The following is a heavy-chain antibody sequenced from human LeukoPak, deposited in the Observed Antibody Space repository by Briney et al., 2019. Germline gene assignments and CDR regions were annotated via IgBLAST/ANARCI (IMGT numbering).Heavy chain of an antibody. CDR3: AELGITMIGGV. Sequence: GGSLRLSCAASGFTFTTYWMSWVRQAPGKGLEWVANIKQDGSEHYYVDSVKGRFTISRDNAKNSLYLQMNSLRAEDTAVYYCAELGITMIGGVWGKGTTVTISS. J-gene: IGHJ6*04. CDR1: GFTFTTYW. D-gene: IGHD3-10*02. CDR2: IKQDGSEH. V-gene: IGHV3-7*01.